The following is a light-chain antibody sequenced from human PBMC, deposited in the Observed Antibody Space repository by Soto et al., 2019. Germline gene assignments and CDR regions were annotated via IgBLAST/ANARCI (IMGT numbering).Light chain of an antibody. CDR3: QQYNTYPWT. CDR2: QAS. J-gene: IGKJ1*01. V-gene: IGKV1-5*01. Sequence: DIQMTQSPSALPASVGDRVTITCRASQTISNWLAWYQQKPGKAPKILIYQASTLESGVPSRFSGSGSGTDFTLTISSLQPDDFATYYCQQYNTYPWTFGEGTKVDIK. CDR1: QTISNW.